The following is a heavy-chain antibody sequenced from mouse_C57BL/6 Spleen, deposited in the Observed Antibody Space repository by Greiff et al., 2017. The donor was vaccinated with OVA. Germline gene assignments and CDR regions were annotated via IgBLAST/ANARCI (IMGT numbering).Heavy chain of an antibody. D-gene: IGHD1-1*01. CDR3: AQTYGSNCIDY. CDR1: GFSLSTSNMG. J-gene: IGHJ2*01. CDR2: IWWNDDK. V-gene: IGHV8-5*01. Sequence: QVTLKVSGPGILQPSQTLSLTCSFSGFSLSTSNMGIGWIRQPSGKGLEWLAHIWWNDDKYYNPFLKSRLTISKDTTNNQVVLKITSVDTADTATVYCAQTYGSNCIDYWGQGTTLTVSS.